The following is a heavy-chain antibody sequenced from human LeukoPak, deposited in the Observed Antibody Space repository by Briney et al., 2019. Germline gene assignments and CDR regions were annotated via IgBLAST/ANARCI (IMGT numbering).Heavy chain of an antibody. D-gene: IGHD3-3*01. CDR3: ARVWSGSGYYRDQIPN. J-gene: IGHJ4*02. CDR1: GYTFTGYY. Sequence: ASVKVSCRASGYTFTGYYMHWVRQAPGQGLEWMGWINPNSGGTNYAQKFQGRVTMTRDTSISTAYMELSRLRSEDTAVYYCARVWSGSGYYRDQIPNWGQGTLVTVSS. V-gene: IGHV1-2*02. CDR2: INPNSGGT.